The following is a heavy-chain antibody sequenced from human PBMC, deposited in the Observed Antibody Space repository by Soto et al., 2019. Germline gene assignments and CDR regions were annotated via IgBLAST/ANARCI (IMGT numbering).Heavy chain of an antibody. CDR1: GGTFSSYA. J-gene: IGHJ2*01. CDR2: IIPLFGRA. V-gene: IGHV1-69*12. Sequence: QVQLVQSGAEVKKPGSSVKVSCKASGGTFSSYAISWVRQAPGQGLEWMGGIIPLFGRANYAQKFQGRVTIAAAASTSTAYMELSSLRSDNTAVYYCAQTLGLAAAGPGRFDLWGRGTLVTVSS. CDR3: AQTLGLAAAGPGRFDL. D-gene: IGHD6-25*01.